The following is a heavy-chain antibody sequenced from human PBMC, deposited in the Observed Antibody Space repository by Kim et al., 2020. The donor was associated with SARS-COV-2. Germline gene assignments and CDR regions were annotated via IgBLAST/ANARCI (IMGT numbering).Heavy chain of an antibody. CDR1: GFTFSSYA. Sequence: GSLRLSCAASGFTFSSYAMSWVRQAPGKGLEWVSAISGSGGSTYYADSVKGRFTISRDNSKNTLYLQMNSLRAEDTAVYYCAKVGGGLVGATTRRSGYYYGMDVWGQGTTVTVSS. D-gene: IGHD1-26*01. CDR2: ISGSGGST. CDR3: AKVGGGLVGATTRRSGYYYGMDV. V-gene: IGHV3-23*01. J-gene: IGHJ6*02.